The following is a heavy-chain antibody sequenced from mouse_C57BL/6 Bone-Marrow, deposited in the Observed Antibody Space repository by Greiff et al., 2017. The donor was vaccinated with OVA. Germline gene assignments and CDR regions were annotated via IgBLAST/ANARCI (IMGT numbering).Heavy chain of an antibody. CDR3: ARPGIAF. CDR1: GFTFSSYG. D-gene: IGHD4-1*01. CDR2: ISSGGSYT. V-gene: IGHV5-6*01. J-gene: IGHJ3*01. Sequence: EVQVVESGGDLVKPGGSLKLSCAASGFTFSSYGMSWVRQTPDKRLEWVATISSGGSYTYYPDSVKGRFTISRDNAKNTLYLQMSSLKSEDTAMYYCARPGIAFWRQGTLVTVSA.